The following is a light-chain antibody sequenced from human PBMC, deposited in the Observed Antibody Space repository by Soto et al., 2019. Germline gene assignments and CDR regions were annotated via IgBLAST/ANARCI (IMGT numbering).Light chain of an antibody. V-gene: IGLV2-14*01. J-gene: IGLJ1*01. CDR1: SSDIGGYNY. CDR3: SSYTSSNTLV. CDR2: EVT. Sequence: QSVLTQPASVSGSPGQSVTISCTGGSSDIGGYNYVSWFQQHPGKAPILMIYEVTNRPSGVSNRLSGSKSGSTASLTISGLQAEDEADYYCSSYTSSNTLVFGTGTKLTVL.